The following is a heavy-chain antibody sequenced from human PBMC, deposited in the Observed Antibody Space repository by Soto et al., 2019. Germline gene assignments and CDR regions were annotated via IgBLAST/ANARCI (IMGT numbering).Heavy chain of an antibody. CDR3: ARDMIPMIIGGMSAMVV. CDR1: KFTFASYV. J-gene: IGHJ6*02. Sequence: QVQLVESGGGVVQPERSQRLSCTASKFTFASYVMHWVRQAPGEGLEWVALISFDGTNKYYADSVKGRFTISIDNSKNTIDLQMNSLRLEETAVYYCARDMIPMIIGGMSAMVVWVHGNTFTV. D-gene: IGHD3-22*01. V-gene: IGHV3-30*04. CDR2: ISFDGTNK.